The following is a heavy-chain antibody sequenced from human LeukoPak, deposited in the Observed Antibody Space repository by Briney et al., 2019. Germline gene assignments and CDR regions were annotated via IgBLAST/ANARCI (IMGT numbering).Heavy chain of an antibody. CDR2: ISSSSTTI. CDR3: ARDPTAAGKEYYFDY. V-gene: IGHV3-48*02. D-gene: IGHD6-13*01. J-gene: IGHJ4*02. Sequence: GGSLRLSCAASGFTFSSYGMNWVRQAPGKGLEWVSYISSSSTTIYYADSVKGRFTISRDNAKNSLYLQMNSLRDEDTAVYYCARDPTAAGKEYYFDYWGQGTLVTVSS. CDR1: GFTFSSYG.